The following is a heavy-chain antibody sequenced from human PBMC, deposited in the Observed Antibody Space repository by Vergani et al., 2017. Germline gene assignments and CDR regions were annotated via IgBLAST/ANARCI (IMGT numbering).Heavy chain of an antibody. Sequence: QVQLVESGGGVVQPGRSLRLSCAASGFTFSSYAMHWVRQAPGKGLEWVAVISYDGSNKYYADSVKGRFTISRDNSKNTLYLQMNSLRAEDTAVYYGARGYCSSTSCYDYYYYYYMDVWGKGTTVTVSS. J-gene: IGHJ6*03. D-gene: IGHD2-2*01. CDR2: ISYDGSNK. CDR3: ARGYCSSTSCYDYYYYYYMDV. CDR1: GFTFSSYA. V-gene: IGHV3-30-3*01.